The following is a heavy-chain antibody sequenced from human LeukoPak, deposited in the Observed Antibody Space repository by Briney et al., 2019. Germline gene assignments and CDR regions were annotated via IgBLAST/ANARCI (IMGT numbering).Heavy chain of an antibody. D-gene: IGHD2-2*01. CDR2: ISSSSSTI. V-gene: IGHV3-48*01. Sequence: GGSLRLSCAASGFTFSSYSMNWVRQAPGKGLEWVSYISSSSSTIYYADSVKGRFTISRDNAKNSLYLQMNSLRAEDTAVYYCAKDYCSSTTCYYNYWGQGTLVTVSS. CDR3: AKDYCSSTTCYYNY. CDR1: GFTFSSYS. J-gene: IGHJ4*02.